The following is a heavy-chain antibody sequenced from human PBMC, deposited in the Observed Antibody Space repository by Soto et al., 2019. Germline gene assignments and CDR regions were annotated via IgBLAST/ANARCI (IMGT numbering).Heavy chain of an antibody. CDR1: GFSLTTSGEG. CDR3: ARSLWRGYKAWFDS. CDR2: IYWDDDK. V-gene: IGHV2-5*02. Sequence: QIALKESGPTRVKPTQTLILTCTFSGFSLTTSGEGVGWIRQTPGKALEWLALIYWDDDKRYSPSLTTRLTVNKDTSKTQVVLTMTNMDPTDTGTYFCARSLWRGYKAWFDSWGQGTLVTVSS. D-gene: IGHD3-3*01. J-gene: IGHJ5*01.